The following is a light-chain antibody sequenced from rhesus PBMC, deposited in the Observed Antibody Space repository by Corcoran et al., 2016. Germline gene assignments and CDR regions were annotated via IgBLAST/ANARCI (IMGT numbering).Light chain of an antibody. V-gene: IGLV2S7*01. Sequence: QAAPTQPPSVSGSPGQSVTISCTGTSSDVGGYNYVSWYQQHPGKAPKLMIYGVSKRPSGVSDRFSGSKSGNTAPLTISGLQAEDEAYYYGCSYTTSSTFIFGAGTRLTVL. CDR2: GVS. CDR3: CSYTTSSTFI. CDR1: SSDVGGYNY. J-gene: IGLJ1*01.